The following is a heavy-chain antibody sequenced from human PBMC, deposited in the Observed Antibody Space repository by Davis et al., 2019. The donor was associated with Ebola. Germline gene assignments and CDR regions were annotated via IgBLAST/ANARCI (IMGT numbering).Heavy chain of an antibody. CDR2: ISSSSSYI. V-gene: IGHV3-21*01. D-gene: IGHD2-15*01. CDR1: GFTFSSYS. J-gene: IGHJ4*02. Sequence: PGGSLRLSCAASGFTFSSYSMNWVRQAPGKGLEWVSSISSSSSYIYYADSVKGRFTISRDNAKNSLYLQMNSLRAEDTAVYYCARDRGFSGGFDYWGQGTLVTVSS. CDR3: ARDRGFSGGFDY.